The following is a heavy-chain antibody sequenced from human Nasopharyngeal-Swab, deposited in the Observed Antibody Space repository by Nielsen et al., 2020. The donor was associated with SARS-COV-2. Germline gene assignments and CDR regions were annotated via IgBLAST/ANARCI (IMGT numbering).Heavy chain of an antibody. CDR2: ISGSGSGT. CDR3: AKGGVSVYGDSYYFDF. J-gene: IGHJ4*02. D-gene: IGHD4-17*01. V-gene: IGHV3-23*01. Sequence: GESLKISCAASGFTFDDYAMHWVRQAPGKGLEWVSRISGSGSGTYYADSVKGRFTISRDNSKNTLYLQMNSLRADDTAVYYCAKGGVSVYGDSYYFDFWGQGTLVTVSS. CDR1: GFTFDDYA.